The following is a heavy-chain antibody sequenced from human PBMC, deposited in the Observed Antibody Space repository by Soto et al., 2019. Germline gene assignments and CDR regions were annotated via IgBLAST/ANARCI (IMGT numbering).Heavy chain of an antibody. CDR3: VYDFWSGRLYDMDV. V-gene: IGHV3-53*01. CDR2: ICSGGNT. Sequence: EVQLVESGGGLIQPGGSLRLSCAASGFTVSTKCMSWVRQAPAKGLEWVSVICSGGNTSYADSVKGRFTISRDNSKNTLYLQMNSLRAEDTALYYCVYDFWSGRLYDMDVWGQGTTVTVSS. D-gene: IGHD3-3*01. J-gene: IGHJ6*03. CDR1: GFTVSTKC.